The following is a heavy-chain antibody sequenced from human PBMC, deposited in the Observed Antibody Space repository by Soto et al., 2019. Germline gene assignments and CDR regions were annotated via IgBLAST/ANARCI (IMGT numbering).Heavy chain of an antibody. CDR2: ISGSGGST. J-gene: IGHJ6*03. Sequence: GGSLRLSCAASGFTFSSYAMSWVRQAPGKGLEWVSAISGSGGSTYYADSVKGRFTISRDNSKNTLYLQMNSLRAEDTAVYYCAVDETYYYGSGRGYYYMDVWGKGTTVTVSS. V-gene: IGHV3-23*01. D-gene: IGHD3-10*01. CDR1: GFTFSSYA. CDR3: AVDETYYYGSGRGYYYMDV.